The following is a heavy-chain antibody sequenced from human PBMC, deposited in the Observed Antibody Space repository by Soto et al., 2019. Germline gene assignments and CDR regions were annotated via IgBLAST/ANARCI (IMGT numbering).Heavy chain of an antibody. CDR1: GGSISSGDYY. J-gene: IGHJ4*02. CDR3: ARALEGDSSGYYVDY. CDR2: IYYSGST. Sequence: SETLSLTCTVSGGSISSGDYYWSWIRQPPGKGLEWIGYIYYSGSTYYNPSLKSRVTISVDTSKNQFSLKLSSVTAADTAVYYCARALEGDSSGYYVDYWGQGTLVTVSS. V-gene: IGHV4-30-4*01. D-gene: IGHD3-22*01.